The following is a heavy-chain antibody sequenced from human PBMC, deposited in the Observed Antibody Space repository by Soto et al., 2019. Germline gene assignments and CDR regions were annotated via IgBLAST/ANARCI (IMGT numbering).Heavy chain of an antibody. CDR3: ARDVYYDSSGYLVGGYYYYYGMDV. D-gene: IGHD3-22*01. CDR2: IIPIFGTA. Sequence: ASVKVSCKASGGTFSSYAISWVRQAPGQGLEWMGGIIPIFGTANYAQKFQGRVTITADESTSTAYMELSSLRSEDTAVYYCARDVYYDSSGYLVGGYYYYYGMDVWGQGTTVTSP. V-gene: IGHV1-69*13. CDR1: GGTFSSYA. J-gene: IGHJ6*02.